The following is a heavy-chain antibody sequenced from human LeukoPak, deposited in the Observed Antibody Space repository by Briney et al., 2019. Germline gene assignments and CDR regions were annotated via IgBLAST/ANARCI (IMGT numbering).Heavy chain of an antibody. Sequence: SETLSLTCTASGGSISNYYWSWIRQPPGKGLEWIGSIYDSGSTYYNPSLKSRVTISVDTSKNQFSLKLNSVTAADTAVYYCARHYGPWGQGTLVTVSS. J-gene: IGHJ5*02. CDR1: GGSISNYY. CDR3: ARHYGP. V-gene: IGHV4-59*05. D-gene: IGHD3-16*01. CDR2: IYDSGST.